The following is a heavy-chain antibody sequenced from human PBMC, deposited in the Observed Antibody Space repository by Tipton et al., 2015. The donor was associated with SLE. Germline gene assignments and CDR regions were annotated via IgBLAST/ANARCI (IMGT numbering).Heavy chain of an antibody. V-gene: IGHV4-59*01. Sequence: TLSLTCTVSGGSISSYYWSWIRQPPGKGLEWIGYIYYSGSTNYNPSLKSRVTISVDTSKNQFSLKLSSVTAADTAVYYCARGGFYWLEGGQGTLVTV. CDR1: GGSISSYY. CDR2: IYYSGST. CDR3: ARGGFYWLE. D-gene: IGHD2-8*02. J-gene: IGHJ1*01.